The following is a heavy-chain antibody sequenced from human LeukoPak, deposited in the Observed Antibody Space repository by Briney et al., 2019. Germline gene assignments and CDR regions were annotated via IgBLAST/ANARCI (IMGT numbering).Heavy chain of an antibody. Sequence: SETLSLTCAVPGGSFYDYYCSWIRQPPGKGLEWIGEIHPHGIFYYNPSLTSRVTISIDTSKSQFSLRLTSVTAADTAFYYCARGRDRSKAGDLWGQGSLVIVSS. CDR3: ARGRDRSKAGDL. CDR2: IHPHGIF. D-gene: IGHD5-24*01. J-gene: IGHJ5*02. CDR1: GGSFYDYY. V-gene: IGHV4-34*01.